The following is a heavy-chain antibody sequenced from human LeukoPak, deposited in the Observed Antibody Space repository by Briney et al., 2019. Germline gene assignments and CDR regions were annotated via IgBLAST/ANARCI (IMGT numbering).Heavy chain of an antibody. V-gene: IGHV4-4*07. CDR2: IYTSGST. CDR1: GGSISSYY. D-gene: IGHD3-10*01. CDR3: ARETPYGSGSSLFDY. J-gene: IGHJ4*02. Sequence: SETLSLTCTVSGGSISSYYWSWIRQPAGKGLEWIGRIYTSGSTNYNPSLKSRVTMSVDTSKNQFSLKLSSVTAADTAMYYCARETPYGSGSSLFDYWGQGTLVTVSP.